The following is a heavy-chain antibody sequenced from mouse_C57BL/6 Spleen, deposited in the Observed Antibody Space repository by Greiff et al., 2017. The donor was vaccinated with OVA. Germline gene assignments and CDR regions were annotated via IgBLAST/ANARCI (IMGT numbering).Heavy chain of an antibody. CDR3: TPDRGFAY. V-gene: IGHV1-15*01. J-gene: IGHJ3*01. D-gene: IGHD3-1*01. CDR2: IDPETGGT. Sequence: VQLQQSGAELVRPGASVTLSCKASGYTFTDYEMHWVKQTPVHGLAWIGAIDPETGGTAYNQKFKGKAILTADKSSSTAYMELRSLTSEDSAVYYCTPDRGFAYWGQGTLVTVSA. CDR1: GYTFTDYE.